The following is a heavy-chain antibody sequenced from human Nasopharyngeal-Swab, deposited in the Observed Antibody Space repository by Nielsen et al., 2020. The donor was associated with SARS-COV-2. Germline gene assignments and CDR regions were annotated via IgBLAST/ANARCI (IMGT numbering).Heavy chain of an antibody. D-gene: IGHD5-24*01. CDR3: ARRAARDGYNYEVDP. J-gene: IGHJ5*02. CDR1: GSSFVNHW. V-gene: IGHV5-51*01. CDR2: VYPGNSEV. Sequence: GGSLRLSCMASGSSFVNHWIGWVRPKAGKGLEWMGMVYPGNSEVAYNPSFQGLVTISADSSINTAYLQWSRLRASDTAMYFCARRAARDGYNYEVDPWGQGTLVTVSS.